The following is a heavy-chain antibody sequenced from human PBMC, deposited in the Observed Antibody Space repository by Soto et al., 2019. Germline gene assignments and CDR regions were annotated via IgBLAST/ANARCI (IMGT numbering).Heavy chain of an antibody. Sequence: QVQLVQSGAEVKKPGASVKVSCKASGYTFTSYDLNWVRQATGQGLEWMGWMSPNSGYTGYAQKFQGRVTMTRDTSISAGCMELSSLESEDTAVYYCAGGPPNWGFDFWGQGTLVTVSS. CDR2: MSPNSGYT. CDR3: AGGPPNWGFDF. J-gene: IGHJ4*02. CDR1: GYTFTSYD. V-gene: IGHV1-8*01. D-gene: IGHD7-27*01.